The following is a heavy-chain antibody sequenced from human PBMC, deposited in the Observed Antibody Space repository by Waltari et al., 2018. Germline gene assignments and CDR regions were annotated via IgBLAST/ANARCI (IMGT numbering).Heavy chain of an antibody. J-gene: IGHJ4*02. Sequence: QLQLQESGPGLVKPSETLSLTCTVPGGSISSRSYYWGWIRQPPGKGLEWIGSIYYSGRTYYNPSLKSRVTISVDTSKNQLSLKLSSVTAADTAVYYCARQGSIVVVPAAQLDYWGQGILVTVSS. V-gene: IGHV4-39*01. CDR2: IYYSGRT. CDR3: ARQGSIVVVPAAQLDY. CDR1: GGSISSRSYY. D-gene: IGHD2-2*01.